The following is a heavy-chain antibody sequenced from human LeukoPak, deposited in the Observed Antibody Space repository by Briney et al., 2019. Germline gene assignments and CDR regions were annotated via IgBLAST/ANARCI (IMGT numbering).Heavy chain of an antibody. CDR1: GFXVSSNY. D-gene: IGHD2/OR15-2a*01. J-gene: IGHJ5*02. Sequence: GGSLRLSCAASGFXVSSNYMSWVRQAPGKGLEWVSVIYSAGSTYYADSVKGRFTISRDNSENTLYLQMNSLRAEDTAVYYCARDNNSTRFDPWGQGTLVTVSS. CDR3: ARDNNSTRFDP. CDR2: IYSAGST. V-gene: IGHV3-66*01.